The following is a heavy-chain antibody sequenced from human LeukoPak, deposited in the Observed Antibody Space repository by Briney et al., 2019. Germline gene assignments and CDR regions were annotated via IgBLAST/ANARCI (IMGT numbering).Heavy chain of an antibody. CDR1: GYTFTSYG. CDR3: ARVTILPSNYYMDV. Sequence: ASVKVSCKASGYTFTSYGISWVRQAPGQGLEWMGWISAYNGNTNYAQKFQGRVTITTDESTSTAYMELSSLRSEDTAVYYCARVTILPSNYYMDVWGKGTTVTVSS. V-gene: IGHV1-18*01. CDR2: ISAYNGNT. J-gene: IGHJ6*03. D-gene: IGHD1-1*01.